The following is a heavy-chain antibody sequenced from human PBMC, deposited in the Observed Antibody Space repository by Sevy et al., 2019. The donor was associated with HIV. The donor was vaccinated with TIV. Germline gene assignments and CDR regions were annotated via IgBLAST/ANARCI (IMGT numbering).Heavy chain of an antibody. Sequence: SLTCAVSGYSISSGYYWGWIRQPPGKGLEWIGSIYHSGSTYYNPSLKSRVTISVDTSKNQFSLKLSSVTAADTAVYYCARRSVDGSRYYWGQGTLVTVSS. D-gene: IGHD1-26*01. CDR2: IYHSGST. V-gene: IGHV4-38-2*01. CDR1: GYSISSGYY. CDR3: ARRSVDGSRYY. J-gene: IGHJ4*02.